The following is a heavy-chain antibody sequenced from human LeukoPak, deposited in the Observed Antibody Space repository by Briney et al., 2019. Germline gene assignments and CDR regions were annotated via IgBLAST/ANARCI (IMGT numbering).Heavy chain of an antibody. D-gene: IGHD2-15*01. Sequence: PGGSLRLSCAASGFTFSNYGMHWFRQAPGKGLEWVAVISYDGSNKYYADSVKGRFTISRDNSKNRVYLEMNSLRAEDTAVYYCAKDRSYCSGGSCYAVDHWGQGTLVTVSS. CDR1: GFTFSNYG. V-gene: IGHV3-30*18. CDR3: AKDRSYCSGGSCYAVDH. CDR2: ISYDGSNK. J-gene: IGHJ4*02.